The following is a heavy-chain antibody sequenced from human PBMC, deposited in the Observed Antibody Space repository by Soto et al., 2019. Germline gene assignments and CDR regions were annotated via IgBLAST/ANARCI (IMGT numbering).Heavy chain of an antibody. CDR2: IIPIFSTS. CDR3: ARGPGMVGVTEIDN. J-gene: IGHJ4*02. CDR1: GGTFRTDA. D-gene: IGHD1-26*01. V-gene: IGHV1-69*06. Sequence: QVQLVQSGAEVKKPGSSVKVSCKASGGTFRTDAISWVRQAPGQGLEWMGRIIPIFSTSTYAQEFQGRVTITADKSTNTAYMELSSLRSDDTAVYYCARGPGMVGVTEIDNWGQGTLVTVSS.